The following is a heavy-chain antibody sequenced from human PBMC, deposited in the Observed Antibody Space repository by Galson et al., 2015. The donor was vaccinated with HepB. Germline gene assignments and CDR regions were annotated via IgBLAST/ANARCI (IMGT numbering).Heavy chain of an antibody. D-gene: IGHD6-6*01. V-gene: IGHV3-23*01. CDR1: GFRFNSYA. CDR2: VTGSGDRT. J-gene: IGHJ6*02. Sequence: SLRLSCAASGFRFNSYAMTWVRQAPGKGLEWVSGVTGSGDRTYYADFVKDRFTISRDNSKNNLFLQVNSLRVEDTAVYYCAKGAYLSSAYLYGMDLWGHGTTVIVSS. CDR3: AKGAYLSSAYLYGMDL.